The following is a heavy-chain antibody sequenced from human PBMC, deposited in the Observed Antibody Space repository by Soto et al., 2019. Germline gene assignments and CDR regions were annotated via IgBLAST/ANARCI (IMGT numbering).Heavy chain of an antibody. J-gene: IGHJ6*02. Sequence: QVQLVQSGAEVKKPGASVKVSCKASGYTFTSYGISWVRQAPGQGLEWMGWISAYNGNTNYAQKLQGRVTMTTDTSTRTAYMELRSLRSDDTAVYYCARVSEATRYYYYGMDVWGQGTTVTVSS. CDR2: ISAYNGNT. CDR3: ARVSEATRYYYYGMDV. CDR1: GYTFTSYG. D-gene: IGHD3-3*02. V-gene: IGHV1-18*04.